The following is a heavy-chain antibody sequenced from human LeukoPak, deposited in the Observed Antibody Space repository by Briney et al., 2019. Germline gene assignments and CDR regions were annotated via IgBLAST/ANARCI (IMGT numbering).Heavy chain of an antibody. Sequence: SVKVSCKASGGTFSNYAVSWVRQAPGQGLEWMGGFIPVFGPANYAQKFQGRVTITADESTSTAYMELSSLRSEDTAVYYCARAGEVYNSGSYLEYWGQGTLVTVSS. CDR3: ARAGEVYNSGSYLEY. V-gene: IGHV1-69*13. D-gene: IGHD6-19*01. CDR2: FIPVFGPA. CDR1: GGTFSNYA. J-gene: IGHJ4*02.